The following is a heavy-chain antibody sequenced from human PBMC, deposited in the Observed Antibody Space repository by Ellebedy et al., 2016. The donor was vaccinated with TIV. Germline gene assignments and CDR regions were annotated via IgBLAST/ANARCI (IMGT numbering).Heavy chain of an antibody. D-gene: IGHD6-6*01. V-gene: IGHV3-23*01. Sequence: GESLKISXAASGFTFSSYAMTWVRQAPGKGLECVSSISGSGGSTYYADSVKGRFTISRDSSKNTLSLQMDSLRAEDTAVYYCAKGGSGTRTSTSSSFDHWGQGTLVIVSS. CDR2: ISGSGGST. J-gene: IGHJ4*02. CDR1: GFTFSSYA. CDR3: AKGGSGTRTSTSSSFDH.